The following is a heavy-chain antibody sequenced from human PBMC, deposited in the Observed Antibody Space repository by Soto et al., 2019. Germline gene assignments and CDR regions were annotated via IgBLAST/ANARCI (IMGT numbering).Heavy chain of an antibody. J-gene: IGHJ4*02. V-gene: IGHV3-64*01. CDR2: ISSHGGST. CDR1: GFTFSSYA. Sequence: VQLVESGGGLVQPGGSLRLSCAASGFTFSSYAMHWVRQAPWKGLEYVSAISSHGGSTYYANSVKGRFTISRDNSKNTLYLQMGSLRAEDMAVYYCASVGSGFHFDYWGKGTLVTASS. D-gene: IGHD1-26*01. CDR3: ASVGSGFHFDY.